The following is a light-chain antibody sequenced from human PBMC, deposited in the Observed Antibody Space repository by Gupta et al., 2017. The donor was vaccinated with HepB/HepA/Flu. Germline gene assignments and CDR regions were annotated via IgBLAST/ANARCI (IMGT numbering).Light chain of an antibody. J-gene: IGLJ3*02. CDR2: PNN. V-gene: IGLV1-47*01. CDR1: SSNIGSNF. CDR3: AAGDYSLRGVV. Sequence: QSVLTQPLSVSETPGQRVTISCFGGSSNIGSNFVYWYQHIPGTAPKLLIYPNNKRPSGVPDRFSGSKSGTSAFLAISGLRSEDEADYYCAAGDYSLRGVVFGGGTKLTVL.